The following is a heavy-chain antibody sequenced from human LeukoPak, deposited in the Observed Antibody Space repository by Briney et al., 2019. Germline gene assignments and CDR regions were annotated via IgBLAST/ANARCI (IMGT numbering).Heavy chain of an antibody. D-gene: IGHD4-23*01. CDR1: GGTFSSYA. CDR2: IIPILGIA. V-gene: IGHV1-69*04. J-gene: IGHJ4*02. CDR3: AIKVVTDYFDY. Sequence: GASVKVSCKASGGTFSSYAISWVRQAPGQGLEWMGRIIPILGIANYAQKFQGRVTITADKSTSTAYMELSSLRSEDTAVYYCAIKVVTDYFDYWGQGTLVTVSS.